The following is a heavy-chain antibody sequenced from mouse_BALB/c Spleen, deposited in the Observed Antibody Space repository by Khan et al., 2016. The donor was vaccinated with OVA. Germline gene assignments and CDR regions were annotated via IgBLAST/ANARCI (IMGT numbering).Heavy chain of an antibody. D-gene: IGHD6-1*01. V-gene: IGHV1S41*01. CDR2: IAPGSGSS. CDR1: GYTFTSYW. Sequence: DLVKPGASVKLSCKASGYTFTSYWINWIKQRPGQGLEWIGRIAPGSGSSSYNEMFKGKATLTLDTSSSTAYIQLSSLSSEDSAVYFLARENCSGGTCCASDYWGQGTTVTVSS. J-gene: IGHJ4*01. CDR3: ARENCSGGTCCASDY.